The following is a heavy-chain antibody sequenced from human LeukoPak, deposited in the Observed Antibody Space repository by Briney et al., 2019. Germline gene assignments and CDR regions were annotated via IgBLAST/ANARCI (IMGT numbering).Heavy chain of an antibody. CDR3: ARVGGSPNSGDDAFDI. V-gene: IGHV3-30-3*01. Sequence: GSLRLSCAASGFTFSSYAMHWVRQAAGKGLQWLALTSDDGSAKYYADSVKGRFTISRDNSQNTLYLQMNSLRADETAMYYCARVGGSPNSGDDAFDIWGQGTMVTVSS. D-gene: IGHD7-27*01. J-gene: IGHJ3*02. CDR2: TSDDGSAK. CDR1: GFTFSSYA.